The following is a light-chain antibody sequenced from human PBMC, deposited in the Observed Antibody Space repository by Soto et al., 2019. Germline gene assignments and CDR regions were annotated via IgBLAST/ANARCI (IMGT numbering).Light chain of an antibody. CDR2: GAS. CDR3: QQYGSSRT. J-gene: IGKJ1*01. Sequence: EILMTQSPATLSVSPGEGLTLSCRASQSISRTLAWYQQRPGQAPRLLIYGASSRATGIPDRFSGSGSGADFTLSISRLEPEDFAVYYCQQYGSSRTFGQGTKVDIK. V-gene: IGKV3-20*01. CDR1: QSISRT.